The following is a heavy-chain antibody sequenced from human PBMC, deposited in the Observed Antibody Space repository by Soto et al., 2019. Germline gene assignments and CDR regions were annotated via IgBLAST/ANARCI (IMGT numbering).Heavy chain of an antibody. V-gene: IGHV3-72*01. CDR2: TRNRANSYTT. Sequence: ESGGGLVQPGGSLRLSCAASGFTFSDHYMDWVRQAPGKGLEWVARTRNRANSYTTEYAASVKGRFTISRDNSKNSLYLQMNSLQTEDTAVYYCTRSSGSYEYFDLWGRGTLVTVSS. CDR1: GFTFSDHY. J-gene: IGHJ2*01. D-gene: IGHD1-26*01. CDR3: TRSSGSYEYFDL.